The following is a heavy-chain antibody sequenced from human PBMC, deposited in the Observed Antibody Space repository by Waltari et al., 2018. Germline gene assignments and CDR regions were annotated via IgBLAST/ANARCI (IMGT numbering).Heavy chain of an antibody. J-gene: IGHJ4*02. D-gene: IGHD3-3*01. CDR2: IIPIFGTA. CDR1: GGTFSSYA. Sequence: QVQLVQSGAEVKKPGSSVTVSCKASGGTFSSYAISWVRPAPGQGLEWMGGIIPIFGTANYAQKFKGRVTITADESTSTAYMELSSLRSEDTAVYYCARDRFTIFGVAKGTYYFDYWGQGTLVTVSS. CDR3: ARDRFTIFGVAKGTYYFDY. V-gene: IGHV1-69*01.